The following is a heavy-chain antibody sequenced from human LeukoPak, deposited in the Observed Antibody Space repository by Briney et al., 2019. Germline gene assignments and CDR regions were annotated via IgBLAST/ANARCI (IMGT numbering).Heavy chain of an antibody. Sequence: GASVKVSCKASGYTFTSYDINWVRQAPGQGLEWMGWMNPNSGNTGYAQKFLGRVTITRNTSISTAYMELSSLRSEDTAVYYCARTKYGDYALANWGQGTLVTVSS. J-gene: IGHJ4*02. CDR1: GYTFTSYD. D-gene: IGHD4-17*01. V-gene: IGHV1-8*03. CDR3: ARTKYGDYALAN. CDR2: MNPNSGNT.